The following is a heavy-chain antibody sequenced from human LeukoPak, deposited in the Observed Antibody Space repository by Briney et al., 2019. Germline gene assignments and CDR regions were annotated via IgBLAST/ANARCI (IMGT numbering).Heavy chain of an antibody. CDR1: GGSISSSSYY. D-gene: IGHD2-21*02. CDR2: IYYSGST. Sequence: SETLSLTCSVSGGSISSSSYYWGWIRQPPGKGLEWIGSIYYSGSTYYNPSLKSRVTISVDTSKNQFPLKLRSVTAADTAVYYCARHDVVTTSELFDYWGQGTLVTVSS. CDR3: ARHDVVTTSELFDY. J-gene: IGHJ4*02. V-gene: IGHV4-39*01.